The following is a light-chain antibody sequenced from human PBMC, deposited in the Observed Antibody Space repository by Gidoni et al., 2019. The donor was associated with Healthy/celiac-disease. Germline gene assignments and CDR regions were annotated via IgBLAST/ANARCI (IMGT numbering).Light chain of an antibody. J-gene: IGKJ5*01. CDR3: QQYGSSSIT. CDR1: QSVSSSY. V-gene: IGKV3-20*01. CDR2: GAS. Sequence: EIVLTRSPGTLSLSPGERATLSCRASQSVSSSYLAWYQQKPGQAPSLLIYGASSRATGIPDRFSGSGSGTDFTLTISRLEPEDFAVYYCQQYGSSSITFGQGTRLEIK.